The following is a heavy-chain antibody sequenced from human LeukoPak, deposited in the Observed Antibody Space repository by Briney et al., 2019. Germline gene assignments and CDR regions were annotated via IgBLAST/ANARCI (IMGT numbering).Heavy chain of an antibody. V-gene: IGHV4-4*08. CDR3: ARDPVRYAFDI. Sequence: PSETLSLTCTVSGGSISSYYWSWIRQPPGKGLEWIGRIYTSGSTNYNPSLKSRVTISVDTSKNQFSLKLSSVTAADTAVYYCARDPVRYAFDIWGQGTMVTVSS. CDR1: GGSISSYY. D-gene: IGHD1-1*01. CDR2: IYTSGST. J-gene: IGHJ3*02.